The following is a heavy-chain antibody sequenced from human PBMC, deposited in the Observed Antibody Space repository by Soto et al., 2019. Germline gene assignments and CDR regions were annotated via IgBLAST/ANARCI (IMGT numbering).Heavy chain of an antibody. J-gene: IGHJ6*02. V-gene: IGHV3-72*01. Sequence: GGSLRLSCAASGFTFSDHYMDWVRQAPGKGLEWVGRTRNKANSYTTEYAASVKGRFTISRDDSKNSLYLQMNSLKTEDTAVYYCARKSTYYYYGMDVWGQGTTVTVSS. CDR2: TRNKANSYTT. CDR3: ARKSTYYYYGMDV. CDR1: GFTFSDHY.